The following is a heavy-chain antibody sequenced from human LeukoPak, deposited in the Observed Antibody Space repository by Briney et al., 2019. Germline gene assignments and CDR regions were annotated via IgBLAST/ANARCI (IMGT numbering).Heavy chain of an antibody. J-gene: IGHJ4*02. V-gene: IGHV3-30*03. CDR3: AHLDEGFFDC. Sequence: DSVKGRFTISRDNSKNTLYLQMNSLRDEDTAVYYCAHLDEGFFDCWGQGTLVTVSS.